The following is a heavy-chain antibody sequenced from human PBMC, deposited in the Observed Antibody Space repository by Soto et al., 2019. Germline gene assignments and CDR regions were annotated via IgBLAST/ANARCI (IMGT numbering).Heavy chain of an antibody. CDR3: ARENSCSGDFDN. CDR2: INASNGNT. CDR1: GYTFTSYA. Sequence: ASVKVSCKASGYTFTSYAMHWVRQAPGQRLEWMGWINASNGNTKYSQKFQGRVTITRDTSASTAYMELSSLRSEDTAVYYCARENSCSGDFDNWGQGTLVTVSS. J-gene: IGHJ4*01. V-gene: IGHV1-3*01. D-gene: IGHD2-2*01.